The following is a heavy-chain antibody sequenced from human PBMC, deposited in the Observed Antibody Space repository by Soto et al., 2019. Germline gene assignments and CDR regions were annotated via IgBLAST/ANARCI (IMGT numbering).Heavy chain of an antibody. CDR3: ASEVLYRSGYSYGPDFDY. V-gene: IGHV3-74*01. J-gene: IGHJ4*02. D-gene: IGHD5-18*01. Sequence: GGSLRLSCAASGFTFSSYWMHWVRQAPGKGLVWVSRINSDGSSTSYADSVKGRFTISRDNAKNTLYLQMNSLRAEDTAVYYCASEVLYRSGYSYGPDFDYWGQGTLVTVSS. CDR2: INSDGSST. CDR1: GFTFSSYW.